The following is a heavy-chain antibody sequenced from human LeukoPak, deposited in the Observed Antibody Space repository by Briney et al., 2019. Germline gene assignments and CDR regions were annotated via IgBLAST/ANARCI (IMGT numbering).Heavy chain of an antibody. J-gene: IGHJ5*02. D-gene: IGHD4-17*01. Sequence: KPSETLSLTCTVSGGSISSSSYYWGWIRQPPGKGLEWIGSIYYSGSTYYNPSLKSRVTISVDTSKNQFSLKLSSVTAADTAVYYCAREYRGHYGDYSLGGWFDPWGQGTLVTVSS. CDR2: IYYSGST. V-gene: IGHV4-39*07. CDR1: GGSISSSSYY. CDR3: AREYRGHYGDYSLGGWFDP.